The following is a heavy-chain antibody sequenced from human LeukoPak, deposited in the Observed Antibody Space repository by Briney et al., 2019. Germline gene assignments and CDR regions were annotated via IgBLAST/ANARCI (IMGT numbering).Heavy chain of an antibody. D-gene: IGHD2/OR15-2a*01. CDR2: ISSSGSPI. CDR3: ARAFASSRFRPLDL. Sequence: PGGSLRLSCAASGFTFSSYEMTWVRQAPGKGLEWVSYISSSGSPIYNADSVKGRFTISGDNAKNSLYLQMNSLRAEDTAVYYCARAFASSRFRPLDLWCQGTLVTVSS. CDR1: GFTFSSYE. V-gene: IGHV3-48*03. J-gene: IGHJ5*02.